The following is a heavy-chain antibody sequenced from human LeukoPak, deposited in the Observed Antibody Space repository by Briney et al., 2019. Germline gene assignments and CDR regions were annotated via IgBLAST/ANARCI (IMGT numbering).Heavy chain of an antibody. V-gene: IGHV6-1*01. CDR1: GDSVSSNNGA. J-gene: IGHJ4*02. CDR3: ARDVVTSGWYTFDY. D-gene: IGHD6-19*01. Sequence: SQTLSLTCAISGDSVSSNNGAWNWIRQSPSRGLEWLGRTYYRSKWYYDYAVSIQGRITINPDTTKNQFSLQLNSVTPEDTAVYYCARDVVTSGWYTFDYWGQGTLVTVSS. CDR2: TYYRSKWYY.